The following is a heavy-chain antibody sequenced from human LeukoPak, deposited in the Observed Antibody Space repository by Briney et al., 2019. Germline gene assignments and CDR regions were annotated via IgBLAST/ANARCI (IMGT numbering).Heavy chain of an antibody. CDR3: TSNPEWSDAFDI. Sequence: RPGGSLRLSCAASGFTFSNAWMSWVRQAPGKGLEWVGRIKSKTDGGTTDYAAPVKGRFTISRDDSKNTLYLQMNSLKTEDTAVYYCTSNPEWSDAFDIWGQGTMVTVSS. J-gene: IGHJ3*02. D-gene: IGHD3-3*01. V-gene: IGHV3-15*01. CDR1: GFTFSNAW. CDR2: IKSKTDGGTT.